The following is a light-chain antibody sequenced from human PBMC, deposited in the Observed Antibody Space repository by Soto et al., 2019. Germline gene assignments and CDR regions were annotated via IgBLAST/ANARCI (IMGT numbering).Light chain of an antibody. J-gene: IGKJ4*01. CDR1: QGISNY. Sequence: DIRMTQSPSAMSASVGDRVTNTCRASQGISNYLVWFQQKPGKGPKRLISAASTLQSGVPSRFSGSGSGTEFTLTISSLQPEDFATYYCLQHNSYPLTFGGGTKVEIK. CDR3: LQHNSYPLT. V-gene: IGKV1-17*03. CDR2: AAS.